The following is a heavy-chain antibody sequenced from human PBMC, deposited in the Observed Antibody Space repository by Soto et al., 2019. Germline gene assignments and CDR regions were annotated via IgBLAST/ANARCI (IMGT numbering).Heavy chain of an antibody. CDR2: IYYSGST. D-gene: IGHD2-8*02. CDR1: GGSISSGDYY. Sequence: PSETLSLTCTVSGGSISSGDYYWCWIRQPPGKGLEWIGYIYYSGSTYYNPSLKSRVTISVDTSKNQFSLRLSSVTAADTAVYYCARDRRYWDAFDIWGQGTMVT. J-gene: IGHJ3*02. V-gene: IGHV4-30-4*01. CDR3: ARDRRYWDAFDI.